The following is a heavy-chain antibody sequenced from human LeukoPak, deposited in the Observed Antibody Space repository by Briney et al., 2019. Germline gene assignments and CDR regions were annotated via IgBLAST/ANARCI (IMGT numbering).Heavy chain of an antibody. Sequence: CWSWIRQPPGKGLEWIGEIIHSGSTKYNPSLKGRVTTSVDTSKNQFSLKLSSVTAADTAVYYCARTNNVFYYFDYWGQGTLVTVSS. J-gene: IGHJ4*02. D-gene: IGHD1/OR15-1a*01. CDR2: IIHSGST. V-gene: IGHV4-34*12. CDR3: ARTNNVFYYFDY. CDR1: C.